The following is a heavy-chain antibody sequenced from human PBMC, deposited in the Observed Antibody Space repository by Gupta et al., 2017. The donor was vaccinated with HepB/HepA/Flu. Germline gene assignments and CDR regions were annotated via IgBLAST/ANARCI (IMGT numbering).Heavy chain of an antibody. CDR1: GFTFSSYA. D-gene: IGHD5-12*01. CDR2: ISYDGSNK. J-gene: IGHJ4*02. V-gene: IGHV3-30-3*01. Sequence: QVQLVESGGGVVQPGRSLRLSCAASGFTFSSYAMPWVRQAPGKGLEWVAVISYDGSNKYYADSVKGRFTISRDNSKNTLYLQMNSLRAEDTAVYYCARKTNSGYDYFLDYWGQGTLVTVSS. CDR3: ARKTNSGYDYFLDY.